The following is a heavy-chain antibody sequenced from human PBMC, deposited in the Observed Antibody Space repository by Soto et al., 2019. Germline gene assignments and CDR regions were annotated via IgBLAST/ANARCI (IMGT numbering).Heavy chain of an antibody. Sequence: QVQLVQSGAEVKKPGSSVKVSCKASGGTFSTYTITWVRQAPGQGLEWMGRFIPMLSVAPYAQRLQGRVTSTAETSTSTAYMELISLRSEDTSVYFCAFEQGIDIRPVDYWGQGTLGTVSS. CDR2: FIPMLSVA. V-gene: IGHV1-69*02. D-gene: IGHD3-9*01. J-gene: IGHJ4*02. CDR1: GGTFSTYT. CDR3: AFEQGIDIRPVDY.